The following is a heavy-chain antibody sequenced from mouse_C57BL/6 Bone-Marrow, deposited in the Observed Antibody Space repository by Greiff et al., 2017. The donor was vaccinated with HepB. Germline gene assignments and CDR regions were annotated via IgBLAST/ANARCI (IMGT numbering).Heavy chain of an antibody. CDR1: GYAFSSSW. CDR3: AKERRNYCCSGPFSD. J-gene: IGHJ3*01. CDR2: IYPGDGDT. D-gene: IGHD1-1*01. V-gene: IGHV1-82*01. Sequence: QVQLQQSGPELVKPGASVKISCKASGYAFSSSWMNWVKQRPGKGLEWIGRIYPGDGDTNYNGKFKGKATLTADKSSSTAYMQLSTLTSEASAVSFCAKERRNYCCSGPFSDWGPGVLVTVSA.